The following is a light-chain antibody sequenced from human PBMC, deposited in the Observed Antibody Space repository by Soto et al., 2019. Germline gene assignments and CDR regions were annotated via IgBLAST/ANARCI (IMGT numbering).Light chain of an antibody. CDR1: SSDIGGYKY. V-gene: IGLV2-14*01. Sequence: QSVLTQPASVSGSPGQSITISFTGTSSDIGGYKYVSWYQQHPGKTPKLIIYEVTNRPSGVSDRFSGSKSGNTASLTISGLQAEDEADYYCSSYTIYSTLLLFGGGTQLTVL. CDR3: SSYTIYSTLLL. CDR2: EVT. J-gene: IGLJ2*01.